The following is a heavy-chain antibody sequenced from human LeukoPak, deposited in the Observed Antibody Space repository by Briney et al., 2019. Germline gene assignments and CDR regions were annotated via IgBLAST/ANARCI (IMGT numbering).Heavy chain of an antibody. D-gene: IGHD3-22*01. J-gene: IGHJ4*02. CDR2: IRRKANSYET. V-gene: IGHV3-73*01. CDR3: TRRQTDDSSGYYAY. Sequence: GGSLRLSCAASGFTFSGSAMHWVRQASGKGLEWVGRIRRKANSYETAYAAAVKCRVTISRDDSKNTAYLQMNSLKTEDTAVYYCTRRQTDDSSGYYAYWGQGTLVTVSS. CDR1: GFTFSGSA.